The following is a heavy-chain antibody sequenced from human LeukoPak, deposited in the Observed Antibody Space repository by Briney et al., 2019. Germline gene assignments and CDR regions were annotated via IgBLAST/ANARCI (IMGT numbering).Heavy chain of an antibody. Sequence: GGSLRLSCEASGFTFSSYAMHWVRQAPGKGLEWVAVISYDGSNKYYVDSVKGRFTISRDNSKNTLYLQMNSLRAEDTAVYYCARAYSSGWYGDFDYWGQGTLVTVSS. CDR3: ARAYSSGWYGDFDY. V-gene: IGHV3-30-3*01. CDR2: ISYDGSNK. J-gene: IGHJ4*02. CDR1: GFTFSSYA. D-gene: IGHD6-19*01.